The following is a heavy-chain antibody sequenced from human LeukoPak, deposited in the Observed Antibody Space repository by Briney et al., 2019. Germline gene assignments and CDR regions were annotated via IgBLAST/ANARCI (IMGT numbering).Heavy chain of an antibody. Sequence: SETLSLTCTVSGGSISSSSYYWGWIRQPPGKGLEWIGSIYYSGSTYYNPSLKSRVTISVDTSKNQFSLKLSSVTAADRAVYYCARLSKSIVGAPAYFDYWGQGTLVTVSS. D-gene: IGHD1-26*01. CDR2: IYYSGST. CDR1: GGSISSSSYY. CDR3: ARLSKSIVGAPAYFDY. V-gene: IGHV4-39*01. J-gene: IGHJ4*02.